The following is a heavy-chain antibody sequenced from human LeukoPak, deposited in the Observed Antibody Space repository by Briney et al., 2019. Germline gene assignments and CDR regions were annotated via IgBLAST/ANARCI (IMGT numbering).Heavy chain of an antibody. Sequence: ASVKVSCKASGYTFTGYYMHWVRQAPGQGLEWMGGIIPIFGSANYAQKFQGRVTITADKSTSTAYMELSSLRSEDTAVYYCARTDYANAFDIWGQGTMVTVSS. CDR2: IIPIFGSA. CDR1: GYTFTGYY. J-gene: IGHJ3*02. CDR3: ARTDYANAFDI. V-gene: IGHV1-69*06. D-gene: IGHD3-16*01.